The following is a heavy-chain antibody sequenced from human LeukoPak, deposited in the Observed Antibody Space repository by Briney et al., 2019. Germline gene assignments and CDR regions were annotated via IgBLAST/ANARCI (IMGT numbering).Heavy chain of an antibody. D-gene: IGHD6-19*01. J-gene: IGHJ6*03. Sequence: ASVKVSCKASGYTFTSYGISWVRQAPGQGLEWMGWISAYNGNTNYAQKLQGRVTMTTDTSTSTAYMELRSLRSDDTAVYYCARDAAGVAVAVPEIYYYYYMDVWGKGTTVTISS. V-gene: IGHV1-18*01. CDR3: ARDAAGVAVAVPEIYYYYYMDV. CDR2: ISAYNGNT. CDR1: GYTFTSYG.